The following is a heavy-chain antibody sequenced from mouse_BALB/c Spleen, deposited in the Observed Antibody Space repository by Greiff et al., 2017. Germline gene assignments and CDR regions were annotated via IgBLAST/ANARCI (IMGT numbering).Heavy chain of an antibody. CDR3: ARVTTTMITTVFAY. D-gene: IGHD2-4*01. Sequence: DVKLVESGGGLVKPGGSLKLSCAASGFTFSSYAMSWVRQTPEKRLEWVASISSGGSTYYPDSVKGRFTISRDNARNILYLQMSSLRSEDTAMYYCARVTTTMITTVFAYWGQGTLVTVSA. J-gene: IGHJ3*01. V-gene: IGHV5-6-5*01. CDR2: ISSGGST. CDR1: GFTFSSYA.